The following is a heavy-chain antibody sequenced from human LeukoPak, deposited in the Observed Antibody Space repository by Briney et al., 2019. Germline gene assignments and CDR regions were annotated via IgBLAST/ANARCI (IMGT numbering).Heavy chain of an antibody. D-gene: IGHD2-21*02. Sequence: VGSLRLSCAASGFTFSGYTMNWVRQAPGEGLEWVSSVSSSGSDIYFADSVKGRFATSRDNAKNSLFLQMNNLRADDTALYYCARGVTAGDYWGQGTLVTVSS. CDR1: GFTFSGYT. J-gene: IGHJ4*02. CDR2: VSSSGSDI. CDR3: ARGVTAGDY. V-gene: IGHV3-21*01.